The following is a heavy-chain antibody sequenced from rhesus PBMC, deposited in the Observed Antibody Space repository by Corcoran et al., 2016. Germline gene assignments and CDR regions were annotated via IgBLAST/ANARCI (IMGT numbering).Heavy chain of an antibody. Sequence: EVQLVQSVAEVKKPGASVKISCKASGCTFTDFYLHSVRQAPGKGLEWGGGGDDEDGETGYAQKIQDRVTITRDTYTDTAYMELRSLRSEDTAVYDCATGVYSCDYWGQGVLVTVSS. CDR2: GDDEDGET. V-gene: IGHV1-111*01. CDR3: ATGVYSCDY. D-gene: IGHD1-1-1*01. J-gene: IGHJ4*01. CDR1: GCTFTDFY.